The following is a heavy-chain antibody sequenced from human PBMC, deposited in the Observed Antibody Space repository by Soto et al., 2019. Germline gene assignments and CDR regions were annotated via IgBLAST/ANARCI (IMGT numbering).Heavy chain of an antibody. CDR2: IIPIFGTA. D-gene: IGHD3-22*01. CDR3: ASGDYYESSGYFWYYYGMDV. J-gene: IGHJ6*02. Sequence: QVQLVQSGAEVKKPGSSVKVSCKASGGTFSSYAISWVRQAPGQGLEWMGGIIPIFGTANYAQKFQGRVTITADESTSTAYMELSSLRSEDTAVYYCASGDYYESSGYFWYYYGMDVWGQGTTVTVSS. V-gene: IGHV1-69*01. CDR1: GGTFSSYA.